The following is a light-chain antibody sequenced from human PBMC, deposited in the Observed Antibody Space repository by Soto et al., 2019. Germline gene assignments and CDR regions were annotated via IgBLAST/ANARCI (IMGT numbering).Light chain of an antibody. Sequence: QSVLTQPPSASGTPGQRVTISCSGSSPNIGSNTVNWYQQLPGTAPKLLIYSNNQRPSGVPDRFSGSKSGTSASLAISGLQSEYEADYYCAAWDDSLNGYVLGTGTKVTVL. CDR2: SNN. CDR1: SPNIGSNT. V-gene: IGLV1-44*01. CDR3: AAWDDSLNGYV. J-gene: IGLJ1*01.